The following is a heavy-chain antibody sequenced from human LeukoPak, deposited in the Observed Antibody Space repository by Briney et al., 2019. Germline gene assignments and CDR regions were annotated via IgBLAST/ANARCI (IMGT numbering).Heavy chain of an antibody. CDR2: ILVNGGT. CDR3: VRGVGVSRFNYLDS. V-gene: IGHV3-23*01. J-gene: IGHJ4*02. CDR1: GFTFSTYT. Sequence: GGSLRLSCIASGFTFSTYTMSWVRQAPGEGLKWVSGILVNGGTYYADSVKGRFTISRDNSKNTLYLQMNSLRDDDTAVYYCVRGVGVSRFNYLDSWGQGTLVIVSS. D-gene: IGHD6-13*01.